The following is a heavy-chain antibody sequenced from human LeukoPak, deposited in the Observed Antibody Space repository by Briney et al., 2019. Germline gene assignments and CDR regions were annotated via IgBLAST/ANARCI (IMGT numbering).Heavy chain of an antibody. J-gene: IGHJ4*02. CDR1: GFTFSDAW. D-gene: IGHD5-12*01. Sequence: GGSLRLSCAASGFTFSDAWMSWVRQAPGKGLEWVGRIESKTDGGARDYAAPVKGRFTISRDDSRNMLSLQMNSLETEDTAVYYCITLRRGYWGQGTLVTVSS. CDR2: IESKTDGGAR. V-gene: IGHV3-15*04. CDR3: ITLRRGY.